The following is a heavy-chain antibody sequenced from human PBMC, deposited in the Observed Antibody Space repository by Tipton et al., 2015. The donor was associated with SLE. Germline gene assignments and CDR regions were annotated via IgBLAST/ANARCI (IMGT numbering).Heavy chain of an antibody. CDR2: IVDEDSNK. CDR3: ARDGNDTSYFYYSLDV. J-gene: IGHJ6*02. D-gene: IGHD4-23*01. V-gene: IGHV3-33*01. Sequence: SLRLSCAASGFNFRSYGMHWVRQAPGKGLEWVAFIVDEDSNKYYADSVQGRFTISRDNSKNTLYLQMNSLRAEDTALYYCARDGNDTSYFYYSLDVWGQGTTVTVSS. CDR1: GFNFRSYG.